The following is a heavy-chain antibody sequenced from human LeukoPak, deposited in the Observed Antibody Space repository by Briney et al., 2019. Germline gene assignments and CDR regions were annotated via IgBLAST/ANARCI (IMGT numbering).Heavy chain of an antibody. D-gene: IGHD6-19*01. CDR2: FDPDDGET. V-gene: IGHV1-24*01. CDR1: GCSLTELS. J-gene: IGHJ3*02. Sequence: ASLNVCCKVSGCSLTELSMHRVRQARGKARDWMGGFDPDDGETINAQKYHGRVTMTEDTPTDTANMDLSRLRDVYPAGYYFDSGRYSSGWPYEGAFDIWGQGTMVTVSS. CDR3: DSGRYSSGWPYEGAFDI.